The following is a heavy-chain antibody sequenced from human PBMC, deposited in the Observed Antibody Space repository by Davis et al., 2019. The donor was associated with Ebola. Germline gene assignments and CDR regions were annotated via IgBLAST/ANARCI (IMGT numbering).Heavy chain of an antibody. D-gene: IGHD6-13*01. V-gene: IGHV1-69*13. J-gene: IGHJ3*01. Sequence: AASVKVSCKTSEGTFSSYGISWVRQAPGQGLEWMGGIIPTFGTTKYAQKFQGRLTITADETPTTAYMELTSLTSEDTAMYYCARGGYSRTWYNDAFDLWGQGTMVTVSS. CDR2: IIPTFGTT. CDR1: EGTFSSYG. CDR3: ARGGYSRTWYNDAFDL.